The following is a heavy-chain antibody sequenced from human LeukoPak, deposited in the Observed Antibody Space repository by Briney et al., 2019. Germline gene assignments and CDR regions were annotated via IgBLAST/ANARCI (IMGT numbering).Heavy chain of an antibody. CDR3: ARAGAAAGTPFDY. V-gene: IGHV1-18*01. D-gene: IGHD6-13*01. J-gene: IGHJ4*02. CDR1: GYTFSSYG. CDR2: ITSYNGNT. Sequence: ASVKVSCKASGYTFSSYGISWVPQAPGQGLEWMGWITSYNGNTKYAQQLQGRVTMTTDTSTGTAYMELRSLRSDDTAVYYCARAGAAAGTPFDYWGQGTLVTVSS.